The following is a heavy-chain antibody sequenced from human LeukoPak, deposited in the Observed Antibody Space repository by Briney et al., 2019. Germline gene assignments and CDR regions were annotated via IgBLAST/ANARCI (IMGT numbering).Heavy chain of an antibody. CDR2: IIPILGIA. J-gene: IGHJ5*02. Sequence: EASVKVSCKASGGTFSSYTISWVRQAPGQGLEWMGRIIPILGIANYAQKFQGRVTITADKSTSTAYMELSSLRSEDTAVYYCARWAFRLADWFDPWGQGTLVTVSS. CDR3: ARWAFRLADWFDP. V-gene: IGHV1-69*02. CDR1: GGTFSSYT. D-gene: IGHD6-19*01.